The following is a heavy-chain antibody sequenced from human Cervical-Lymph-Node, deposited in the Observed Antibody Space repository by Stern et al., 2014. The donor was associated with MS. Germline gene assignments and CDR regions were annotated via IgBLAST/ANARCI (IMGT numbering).Heavy chain of an antibody. V-gene: IGHV1-18*01. CDR3: AREVYGDSRRFDS. J-gene: IGHJ4*02. D-gene: IGHD4-17*01. Sequence: QMQLVQSGPEVKKPGASVQVSCKASGYIFSSYGINWVRQAPGQGLEWMGWVSTYNGNTNSAQKFQDRVTMTTDTSTNTAYMDLRSLRSDDTAVYYCAREVYGDSRRFDSWGQGTLVIVSS. CDR1: GYIFSSYG. CDR2: VSTYNGNT.